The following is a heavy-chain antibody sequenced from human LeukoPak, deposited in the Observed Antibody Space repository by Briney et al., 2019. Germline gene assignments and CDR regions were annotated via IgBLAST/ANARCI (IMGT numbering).Heavy chain of an antibody. V-gene: IGHV4-38-2*02. CDR3: ARQRSSTSCYFDY. Sequence: SETLSLTCTVSGYSISSGYYWGWIRQPPGKGLEWIGSIYHSGSTYYNPSLKSRVTISVDTSKNQFSLKLSSVTAADTAVYYCARQRSSTSCYFDYWGQGTLVTVSP. D-gene: IGHD2-2*01. J-gene: IGHJ4*02. CDR2: IYHSGST. CDR1: GYSISSGYY.